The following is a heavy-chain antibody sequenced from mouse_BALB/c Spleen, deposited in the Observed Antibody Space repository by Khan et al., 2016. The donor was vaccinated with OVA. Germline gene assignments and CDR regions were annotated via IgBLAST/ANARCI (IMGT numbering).Heavy chain of an antibody. CDR1: GYSFTSYW. J-gene: IGHJ2*01. CDR3: TRSYDAYYFDY. V-gene: IGHV1-5*01. Sequence: VRLQQSGTVLARPGASVTMSCKASGYSFTSYWMHWVQQRPGRGLEWIGAIYPGNSETRYNQKFRGKATLTTVTSASPAYLELSSLTNEDSAVYYCTRSYDAYYFDYWGQGTTLTVSS. CDR2: IYPGNSET. D-gene: IGHD2-3*01.